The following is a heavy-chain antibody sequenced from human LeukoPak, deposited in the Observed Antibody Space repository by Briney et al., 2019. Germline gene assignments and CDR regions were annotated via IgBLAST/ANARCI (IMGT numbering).Heavy chain of an antibody. CDR1: RYTFTDYY. D-gene: IGHD6-13*01. CDR2: VNPKSGGT. CDR3: ARFGSSTWYKGAFDI. V-gene: IGHV1-2*02. J-gene: IGHJ3*02. Sequence: GASVKVSCKASRYTFTDYYMHWVRQAPGQGLEWMGWVNPKSGGTNYAQKFQGRVTMTRDTSISTAYMELSRLKSDDTAVYYCARFGSSTWYKGAFDIWGQGTMVTVAS.